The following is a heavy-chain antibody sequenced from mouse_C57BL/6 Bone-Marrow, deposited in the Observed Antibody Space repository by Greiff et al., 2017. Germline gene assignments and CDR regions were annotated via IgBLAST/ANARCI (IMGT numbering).Heavy chain of an antibody. CDR3: ARVSNFHY. D-gene: IGHD2-5*01. V-gene: IGHV1-42*01. CDR2: INPSTGGT. CDR1: GYSFTGSY. J-gene: IGHJ2*01. Sequence: VQLQQSGPELVKPGASVKISCKASGYSFTGSYMNWVKPSPEKSLEWIGEINPSTGGTTYNQKFKAKATLTVDKSSSTAYMQLKILTSDDSAVYYCARVSNFHYWGQGTTLTVSS.